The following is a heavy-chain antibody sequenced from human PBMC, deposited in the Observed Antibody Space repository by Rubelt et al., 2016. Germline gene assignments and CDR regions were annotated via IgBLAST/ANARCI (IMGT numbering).Heavy chain of an antibody. CDR3: ARDPDNTLGVSFDI. Sequence: EVQLVESGGGLVQPGGSLRLSCAASGFTFSSNWMGWVRQAPGKGLEWVASIDQGGRKMYYVDSVRGRFTISRDNAKRSLFLQMKSSGAEETAMYYGARDPDNTLGVSFDIWGQGTRVTVSS. CDR2: IDQGGRKM. V-gene: IGHV3-7*01. J-gene: IGHJ3*02. CDR1: GFTFSSNW. D-gene: IGHD3-10*01.